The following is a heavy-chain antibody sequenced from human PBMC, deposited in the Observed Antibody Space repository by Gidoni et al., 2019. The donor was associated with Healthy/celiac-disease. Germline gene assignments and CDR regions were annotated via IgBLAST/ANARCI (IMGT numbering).Heavy chain of an antibody. J-gene: IGHJ4*02. V-gene: IGHV3-23*01. CDR2: ISGSGGST. D-gene: IGHD4-17*01. Sequence: EVQLLESGGGLVQPGVSLRLSCAASGFTFSSYAMSWVCRAPGKGLEWGSAISGSGGSTYYADSVKGRFTISRDNSKNTLYLQMNSLRAEDTAVYYCAKDYPTVTTYGFDYWGQGTLVTVSS. CDR3: AKDYPTVTTYGFDY. CDR1: GFTFSSYA.